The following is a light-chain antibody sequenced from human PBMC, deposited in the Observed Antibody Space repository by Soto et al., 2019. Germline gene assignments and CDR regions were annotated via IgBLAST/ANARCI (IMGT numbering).Light chain of an antibody. V-gene: IGLV1-40*01. Sequence: QSVLTQPPSVSGAPGQRVTISCNGSSSSIGACYDVHWYQQLPGRAPKLLIYGNTNRPSGVPDRFSGSKSGTSASLAITGLQAEDEADYYCLSFDSSLSVVFGGGTKLTVL. CDR3: LSFDSSLSVV. CDR1: SSSIGACYD. CDR2: GNT. J-gene: IGLJ2*01.